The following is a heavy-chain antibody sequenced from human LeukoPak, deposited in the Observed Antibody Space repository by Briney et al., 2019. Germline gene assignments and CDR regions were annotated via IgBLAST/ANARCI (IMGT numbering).Heavy chain of an antibody. CDR2: ISGSGGST. Sequence: GGTLRLSCAASGFSFSSYGMNWVRQAPGKGLEWVSGISGSGGSTYYADSVKGRFTISRDNSKNTLYLQMNSLRAEDTALYYCAKDGGGTIFGMVIILHYMDVWGKGTTVTVSS. V-gene: IGHV3-23*01. CDR1: GFSFSSYG. D-gene: IGHD3-3*01. J-gene: IGHJ6*03. CDR3: AKDGGGTIFGMVIILHYMDV.